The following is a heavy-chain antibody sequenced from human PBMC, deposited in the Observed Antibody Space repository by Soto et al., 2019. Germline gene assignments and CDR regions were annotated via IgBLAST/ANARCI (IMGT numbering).Heavy chain of an antibody. CDR3: ARDGYYGSGSSPPT. Sequence: ASVKVSCKASGYTFTGYYMHWVRQAPGQGLEWTGWINPNSGGTNYAQKFQGRVTMTRDASISTAYMELSRLRSDDTAVYYCARDGYYGSGSSPPTWGQGTLVTVSS. V-gene: IGHV1-2*02. D-gene: IGHD3-10*01. J-gene: IGHJ4*02. CDR1: GYTFTGYY. CDR2: INPNSGGT.